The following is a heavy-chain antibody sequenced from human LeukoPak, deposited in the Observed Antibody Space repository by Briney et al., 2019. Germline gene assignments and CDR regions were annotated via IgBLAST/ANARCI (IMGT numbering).Heavy chain of an antibody. V-gene: IGHV3-48*01. CDR1: GFTFSSYA. Sequence: GGSLRLSCAASGFTFSSYAMSWVRQAPGKGLEWVSYIGSSSGTICYADSVRGRFTISGDNAKNSLYLQMNSLRAEDTAVYYCARVRSSYYYESSGYYHYDAFDIWGQGTMVTVSS. J-gene: IGHJ3*02. CDR2: IGSSSGTI. D-gene: IGHD3-22*01. CDR3: ARVRSSYYYESSGYYHYDAFDI.